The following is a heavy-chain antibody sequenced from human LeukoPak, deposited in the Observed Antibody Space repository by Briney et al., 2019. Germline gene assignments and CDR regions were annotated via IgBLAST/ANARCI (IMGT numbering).Heavy chain of an antibody. CDR2: IYPSDSDT. J-gene: IGHJ6*02. CDR3: ARHLGESYDDWYYGMDG. Sequence: GESLKTSCKGSGYSFTSSWIGWLRQMPGKGLEWMGSIYPSDSDTRKSPSFQGQVTISADKSISTAYLQWSSLKASDTAMYYCARHLGESYDDWYYGMDGWGQGTTVTVSS. V-gene: IGHV5-51*01. D-gene: IGHD1-26*01. CDR1: GYSFTSSW.